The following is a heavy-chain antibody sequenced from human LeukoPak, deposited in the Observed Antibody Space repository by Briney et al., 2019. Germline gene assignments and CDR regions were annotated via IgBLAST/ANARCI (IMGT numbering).Heavy chain of an antibody. J-gene: IGHJ4*02. Sequence: XHXVXXAPGXGLXWMGIINPSGGSTSYAQRFQGRVTMTRDTSTSTVYMELSSLRSEDTAVYYCARDRGSSGWYGGFDCWGQGTLVTVSS. V-gene: IGHV1-46*01. CDR2: INPSGGST. D-gene: IGHD6-19*01. CDR3: ARDRGSSGWYGGFDC.